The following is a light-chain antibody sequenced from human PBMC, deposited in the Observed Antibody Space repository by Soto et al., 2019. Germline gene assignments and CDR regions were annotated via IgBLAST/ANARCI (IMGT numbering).Light chain of an antibody. CDR3: LQHNSYPRLS. CDR2: AVS. CDR1: QDIRSD. Sequence: DIQLTQSPSSLSAYVGDRVTITCRASQDIRSDLGWYQQKPGKAPKRLIYAVSSLQSGVPRRFSGSGSGAEFTLTISSLQPEDSATYYCLQHNSYPRLSFGGGTKVEIK. J-gene: IGKJ4*01. V-gene: IGKV1-17*01.